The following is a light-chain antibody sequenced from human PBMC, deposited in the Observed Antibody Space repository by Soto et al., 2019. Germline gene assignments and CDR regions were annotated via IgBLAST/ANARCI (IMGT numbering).Light chain of an antibody. Sequence: LTQPASVSGSPGQSITISCTGTSSDVGGFNYVSWYQQHPGKAPKLLIFDVYSRPSGISNRFSGSKSGSTASLTISGLQAEDEADYYCSSYTTSSSYVFGAGTKVTVL. CDR2: DVY. V-gene: IGLV2-14*01. CDR1: SSDVGGFNY. CDR3: SSYTTSSSYV. J-gene: IGLJ1*01.